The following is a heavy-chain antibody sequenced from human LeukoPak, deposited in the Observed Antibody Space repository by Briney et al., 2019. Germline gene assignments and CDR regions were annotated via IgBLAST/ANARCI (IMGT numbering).Heavy chain of an antibody. D-gene: IGHD3-10*01. J-gene: IGHJ4*02. CDR3: AREPPAYYYGSGSRAYADY. CDR2: ISSSGSTI. CDR1: GFTFSSYE. Sequence: GESLRLSCAASGFTFSSYEMNWVRQAPGKGLEWVSYISSSGSTIYYADSVKGRFTISRDNAKNSLYLQMNSLRAEDTAVYYCAREPPAYYYGSGSRAYADYWGQGTLVTVSS. V-gene: IGHV3-48*03.